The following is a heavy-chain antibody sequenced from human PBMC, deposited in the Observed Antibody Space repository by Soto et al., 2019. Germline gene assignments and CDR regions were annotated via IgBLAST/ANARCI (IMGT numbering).Heavy chain of an antibody. Sequence: GESLKISCKGSGYSFTSYWIGWVRQMPGKGLEWMGIIYPGDSDTRYSPSFQGQVTISADKSISTAYLQWSSLKASDTAMYYCASPSGSYGGYYYGMDVWGQGTTVTVSS. CDR2: IYPGDSDT. D-gene: IGHD1-26*01. CDR3: ASPSGSYGGYYYGMDV. V-gene: IGHV5-51*01. J-gene: IGHJ6*02. CDR1: GYSFTSYW.